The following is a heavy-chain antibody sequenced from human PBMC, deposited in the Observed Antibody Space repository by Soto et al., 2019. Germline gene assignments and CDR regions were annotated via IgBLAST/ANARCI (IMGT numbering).Heavy chain of an antibody. J-gene: IGHJ6*03. D-gene: IGHD7-27*01. Sequence: EVQLVESGGGLVQPGGSLRLSCATSGFILSDCAMNWVRQAPGKGLEWVSYISSSSSVIDYADSVKGRFTVSRDNARKSLYLQMNSLRAEDTAVDYCARDLSWGSNWYYYMDVWGKGTTVTVSS. V-gene: IGHV3-48*01. CDR3: ARDLSWGSNWYYYMDV. CDR2: ISSSSSVI. CDR1: GFILSDCA.